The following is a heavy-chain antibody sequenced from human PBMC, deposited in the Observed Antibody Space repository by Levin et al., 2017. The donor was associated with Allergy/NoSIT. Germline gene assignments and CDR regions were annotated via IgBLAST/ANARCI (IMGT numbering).Heavy chain of an antibody. CDR1: GGSFSGYY. Sequence: SETLSLTCAVYGGSFSGYYWSWIRQPPGKGLEWIGEINHSGSTNYNPSLKSRVTISVDTSKNQFSLKLSSVTAADTAVYYCARGHLKQWLAPNRFDYWGQGTLVTVSS. D-gene: IGHD6-19*01. CDR2: INHSGST. V-gene: IGHV4-34*01. CDR3: ARGHLKQWLAPNRFDY. J-gene: IGHJ4*02.